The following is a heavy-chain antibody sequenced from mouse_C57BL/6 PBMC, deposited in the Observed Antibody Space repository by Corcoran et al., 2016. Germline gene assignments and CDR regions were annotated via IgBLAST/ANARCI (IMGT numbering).Heavy chain of an antibody. D-gene: IGHD2-2*01. CDR2: INPNNGGT. V-gene: IGHV1-26*01. CDR3: ARRNGYYGYVDV. J-gene: IGHJ1*03. CDR1: GFTFTDYY. Sequence: DVQLQQSGPELVEPGASGKISCKASGFTFTDYYMIWVKLSHGKSLEWIGDINPNNGGTSYNQKFKGKATLTVDKSSSTAYMELRSLTSEDSAVYYCARRNGYYGYVDVWGTGTTVTVSS.